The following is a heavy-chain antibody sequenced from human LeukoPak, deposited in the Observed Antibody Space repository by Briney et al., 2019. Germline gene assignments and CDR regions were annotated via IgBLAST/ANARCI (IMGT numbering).Heavy chain of an antibody. V-gene: IGHV3-21*01. Sequence: GGSLRLSCAASGFTFSSYSMNWVRQAPGEGLEWVSSISSSSSYIYYADSVKGRFTISRHNAKNSLYLQMNSLRAEDTAVYYCARDLRNDILTGSSDYWGQGTLVTVSS. CDR1: GFTFSSYS. D-gene: IGHD3-9*01. CDR3: ARDLRNDILTGSSDY. CDR2: ISSSSSYI. J-gene: IGHJ4*02.